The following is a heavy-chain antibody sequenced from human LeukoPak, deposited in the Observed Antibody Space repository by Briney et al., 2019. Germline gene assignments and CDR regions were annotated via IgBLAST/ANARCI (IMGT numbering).Heavy chain of an antibody. J-gene: IGHJ6*02. CDR2: INPNSGGT. CDR3: ARVRSSSFSPYYYYGMDV. D-gene: IGHD6-13*01. V-gene: IGHV1-2*02. Sequence: ASVKVSCKASGYTFTGYYMHWVRQAPGQGLEWMGWINPNSGGTNYAQKFQGRVTITRDTSISTGYMELSRLRSEDTAVYYCARVRSSSFSPYYYYGMDVWGQGTTVTVSS. CDR1: GYTFTGYY.